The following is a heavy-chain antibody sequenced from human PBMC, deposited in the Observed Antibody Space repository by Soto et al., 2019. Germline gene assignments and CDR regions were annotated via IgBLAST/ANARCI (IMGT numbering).Heavy chain of an antibody. CDR3: AKDSGGLRDYYYYGMDV. Sequence: GASVKVSCKASGNTVPNYAIHWVRQAPGQRLEWMGWINAGNGNTYYSQHFQGRVTITRDTSASTAYMELSSLRSEDTAVYYCAKDSGGLRDYYYYGMDVWGQGTTVTVSS. CDR2: INAGNGNT. D-gene: IGHD3-16*01. J-gene: IGHJ6*02. CDR1: GNTVPNYA. V-gene: IGHV1-3*01.